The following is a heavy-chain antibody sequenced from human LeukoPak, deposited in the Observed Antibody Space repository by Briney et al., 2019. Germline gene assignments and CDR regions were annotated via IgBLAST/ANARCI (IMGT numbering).Heavy chain of an antibody. Sequence: GASVTVSCKASGYTFINYDIRWVRQAPGQGLEWMGWISAYNGNANYAQKFQGRVTMTTNTSTSTAYMELRSLRSDDTAVYYCAREVTHHVYYGMDVWGQGTTVTVPS. J-gene: IGHJ6*02. CDR1: GYTFINYD. CDR2: ISAYNGNA. V-gene: IGHV1-18*01. CDR3: AREVTHHVYYGMDV. D-gene: IGHD4-23*01.